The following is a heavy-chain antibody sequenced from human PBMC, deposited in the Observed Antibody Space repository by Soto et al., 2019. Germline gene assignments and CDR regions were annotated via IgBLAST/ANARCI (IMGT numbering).Heavy chain of an antibody. CDR1: GFTFSSYA. CDR3: AKVAYDSSGYYRVFDY. CDR2: ISGSGGST. V-gene: IGHV3-23*01. Sequence: EVQLLESGGGLVQPGGSLRLSCAASGFTFSSYAMSWVRQAPGKGLEWVSAISGSGGSTYYADSVKGLFTISRDNSKNTLYLQMNSLRAEDTAVYYWAKVAYDSSGYYRVFDYWGQGTLVTVSA. J-gene: IGHJ4*02. D-gene: IGHD3-22*01.